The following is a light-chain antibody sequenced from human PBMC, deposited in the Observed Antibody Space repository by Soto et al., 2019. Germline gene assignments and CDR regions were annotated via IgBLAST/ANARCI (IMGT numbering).Light chain of an antibody. J-gene: IGLJ1*01. CDR1: SSDVGGYNY. CDR2: EVS. V-gene: IGLV2-8*01. Sequence: VLTQPPSASGSPGQSVTISCTGTSSDVGGYNYVSWYQQHPGKAPKLMIYEVSKRPSGVPDRFSGSKSGNTASLTVSGLQAEDEADYYCSSYAGSNNPLYVFGTGTKVTVL. CDR3: SSYAGSNNPLYV.